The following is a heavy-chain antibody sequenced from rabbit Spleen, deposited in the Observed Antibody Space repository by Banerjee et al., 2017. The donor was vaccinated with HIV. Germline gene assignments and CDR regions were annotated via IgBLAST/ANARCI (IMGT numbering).Heavy chain of an antibody. CDR3: ARDAGSGPYIDGYFDL. D-gene: IGHD8-1*01. CDR2: INAVTGRA. J-gene: IGHJ4*01. CDR1: GFSFSDKAV. V-gene: IGHV1S45*01. Sequence: QEQLLESGGGLVKPEGSLKLSCTASGFSFSDKAVMCWVRQAPGKGLEWIACINAVTGRAVYASWAKGRFTFSKTSSTTVTLQMTSLTAADMATYFCARDAGSGPYIDGYFDLWGPGTLVT.